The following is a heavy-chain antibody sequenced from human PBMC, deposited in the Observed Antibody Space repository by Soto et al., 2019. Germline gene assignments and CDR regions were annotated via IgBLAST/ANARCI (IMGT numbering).Heavy chain of an antibody. CDR1: GFTFSSHP. Sequence: EVQLVESGGGLVQPGGSLRLSCAASGFTFSSHPMHWVRQPPGKGLEYVSAIGTKGDSTYYANSVKGRFTISRDNSKSTLYLQMGSLSADDMAVYYCARERGRTEFSHGMDVWGLGTTVTVSS. V-gene: IGHV3-64*01. CDR3: ARERGRTEFSHGMDV. CDR2: IGTKGDST. J-gene: IGHJ6*02. D-gene: IGHD3-10*01.